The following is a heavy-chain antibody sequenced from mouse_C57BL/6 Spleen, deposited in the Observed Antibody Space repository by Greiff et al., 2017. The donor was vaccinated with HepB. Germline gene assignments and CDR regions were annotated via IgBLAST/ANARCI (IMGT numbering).Heavy chain of an antibody. V-gene: IGHV1-15*01. CDR2: IDPETGGT. Sequence: VQRVESGAELVRPGASVTLSCKASGYTFTDYEMHWVKQTPVHGLEWIGAIDPETGGTAYNQKFKGKAILTADKSSSTAYMELRSLTSEDSAVYYCTRNRAMDYWGQGTSVTVSS. CDR1: GYTFTDYE. CDR3: TRNRAMDY. J-gene: IGHJ4*01.